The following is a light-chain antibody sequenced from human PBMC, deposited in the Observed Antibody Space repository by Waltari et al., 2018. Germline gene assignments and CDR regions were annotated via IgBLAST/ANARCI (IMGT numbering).Light chain of an antibody. J-gene: IGKJ4*01. CDR2: GAS. CDR1: PDIGTS. CDR3: QQYYAYPLT. V-gene: IGKV1-8*01. Sequence: AIRITQSPSSLSASTGDRVTITVRSNPDIGTSLAWHQQTPGKAPRLLLHGASTLQTGVPSRFSGSGSGTDFNITIACLQSEDFVTYFCQQYYAYPLTFGGGTKVEMK.